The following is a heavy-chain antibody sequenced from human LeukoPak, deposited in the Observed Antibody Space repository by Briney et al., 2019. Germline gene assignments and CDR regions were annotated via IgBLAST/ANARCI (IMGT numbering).Heavy chain of an antibody. CDR3: ARAPIGRDAFDI. V-gene: IGHV4-39*07. CDR1: GGSISSSSYY. D-gene: IGHD3-10*01. CDR2: IYYSGST. Sequence: PSETLSLTCTVSGGSISSSSYYWGWIRQPPGKGLEWIGSIYYSGSTNYNPSLKSRVTISVDTSKNQFSLKLSSVTAADTAVYYCARAPIGRDAFDIWGQGTMVTVSS. J-gene: IGHJ3*02.